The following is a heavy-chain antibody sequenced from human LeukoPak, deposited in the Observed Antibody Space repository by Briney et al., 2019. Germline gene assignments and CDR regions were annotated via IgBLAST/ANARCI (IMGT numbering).Heavy chain of an antibody. CDR3: AREPIQLWLYYFDY. CDR2: IYTSGST. V-gene: IGHV4-4*07. Sequence: PSETLSLTCTVSGGSISSYYWSWIRQPAGKGLEWIGRIYTSGSTNYNPSLKSRVTMSVDTSKNQFSLKLSSVTAADTAVYYCAREPIQLWLYYFDYWGQGTLVTVSS. CDR1: GGSISSYY. D-gene: IGHD5-18*01. J-gene: IGHJ4*02.